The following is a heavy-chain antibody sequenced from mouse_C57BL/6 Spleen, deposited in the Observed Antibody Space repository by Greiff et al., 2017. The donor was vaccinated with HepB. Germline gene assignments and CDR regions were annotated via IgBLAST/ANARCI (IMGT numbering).Heavy chain of an antibody. CDR2: ISSGSSTI. D-gene: IGHD1-1*01. CDR3: ARPGYYGSSFWFAY. J-gene: IGHJ3*01. V-gene: IGHV5-17*01. CDR1: GFTFSDYG. Sequence: VQLKESGGGLVKPGGSLKLSCAASGFTFSDYGMHWVRQAPEKGLEWVAYISSGSSTIYYADTVKGRFTISRANAKNTLFLQMTSLRSEDTAMYYCARPGYYGSSFWFAYWGQVTLVTVSA.